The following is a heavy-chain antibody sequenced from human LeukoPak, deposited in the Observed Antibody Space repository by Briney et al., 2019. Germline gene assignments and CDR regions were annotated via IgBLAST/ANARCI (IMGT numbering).Heavy chain of an antibody. J-gene: IGHJ4*02. V-gene: IGHV3-33*03. Sequence: PGGSLRLSCAASGFTFSSYGMHWVRQAPGKGLEWVAVIWNDGNKKYYADSVKGRFTISRDNAKNSLYLQMNSLSAEDTAVYYCLAAGGYWGQGTLVTVSS. CDR1: GFTFSSYG. CDR3: LAAGGY. CDR2: IWNDGNKK. D-gene: IGHD3-10*01.